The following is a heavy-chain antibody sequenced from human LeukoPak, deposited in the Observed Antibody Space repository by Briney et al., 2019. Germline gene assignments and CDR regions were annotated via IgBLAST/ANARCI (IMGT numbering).Heavy chain of an antibody. CDR3: ARTSSGWYDY. Sequence: GGSLRLSCAASGFTFFSYERNWVRQAPGKGLEWVSYISSSGSTIYYADSVKGRFTISRDNAKNSLYLQMNSLRAEDTAGYYCARTSSGWYDYWGQGTPVTVSS. CDR2: ISSSGSTI. D-gene: IGHD6-19*01. CDR1: GFTFFSYE. V-gene: IGHV3-48*03. J-gene: IGHJ4*02.